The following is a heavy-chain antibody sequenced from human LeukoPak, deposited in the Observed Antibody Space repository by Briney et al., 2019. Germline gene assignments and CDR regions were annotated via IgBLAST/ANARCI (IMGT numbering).Heavy chain of an antibody. D-gene: IGHD6-19*01. CDR3: ARDGIAVADY. CDR1: GYTFTSYY. CDR2: INPSGGST. V-gene: IGHV1-46*01. J-gene: IGHJ4*02. Sequence: ASVEVPCKASGYTFTSYYMHWVRQAPGQGLEWMGIINPSGGSTSYAQKFQGRVTMTRDTSTSTVYMELSSLRSEDTAVYYCARDGIAVADYWGQGTLVTVSS.